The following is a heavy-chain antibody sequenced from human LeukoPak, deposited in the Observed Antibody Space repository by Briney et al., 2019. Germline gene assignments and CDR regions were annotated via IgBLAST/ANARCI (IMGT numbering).Heavy chain of an antibody. CDR2: IKQDGSEK. J-gene: IGHJ4*02. CDR3: ASAGGDSRSPLPFYY. V-gene: IGHV3-7*03. Sequence: GGSLRLSCAASGFTFGSYWMSWVRQAPGKGLEWVANIKQDGSEKYYVDSVKGRFTISRDNAENSLSLQMNSLRAEDTAVYYCASAGGDSRSPLPFYYWGQGTLVTVFS. D-gene: IGHD6-6*01. CDR1: GFTFGSYW.